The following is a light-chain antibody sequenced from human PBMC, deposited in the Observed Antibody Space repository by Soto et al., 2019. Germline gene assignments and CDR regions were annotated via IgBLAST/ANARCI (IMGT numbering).Light chain of an antibody. CDR3: QHYYCTPWT. Sequence: DIVMTQYPDSLAVSLGERATINFKSSQSVLYSSNNKNYLAWYQQKPGQPPQLLIYWASTRESVVPDRFSCSGSWTDFTLTSSSLQAEAVVVYYGQHYYCTPWTFGQGTKVDIK. J-gene: IGKJ1*01. V-gene: IGKV4-1*01. CDR1: QSVLYSSNNKNY. CDR2: WAS.